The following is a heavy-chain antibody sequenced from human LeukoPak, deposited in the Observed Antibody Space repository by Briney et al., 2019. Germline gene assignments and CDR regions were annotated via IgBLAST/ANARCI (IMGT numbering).Heavy chain of an antibody. J-gene: IGHJ3*02. D-gene: IGHD3-10*01. CDR3: SRGTPHVWFGEGGNALDM. V-gene: IGHV1-2*02. Sequence: ASVKVSCKASGYTFTGSYLHWVRQAPGQGLGWMGWLNPNSGDTKDALKFQGRVTMTRDTSINTAYMELSRLTSDDTAVYYVSRGTPHVWFGEGGNALDMWRQGTMVTVSS. CDR1: GYTFTGSY. CDR2: LNPNSGDT.